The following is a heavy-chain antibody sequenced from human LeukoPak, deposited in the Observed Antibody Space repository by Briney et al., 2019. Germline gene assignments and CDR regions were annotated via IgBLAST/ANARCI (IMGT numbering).Heavy chain of an antibody. CDR3: VGGNRGYYYDTSGYYVESFDI. CDR2: ISKSSTFI. D-gene: IGHD3-22*01. J-gene: IGHJ3*02. Sequence: GGSLRLSCVASGLPFSEYSMNWVRQAPGKGLEWVSCISKSSTFIHYADSVKGRFTISRDNAKNSLFLQMNSLRVEDTAVYYCVGGNRGYYYDTSGYYVESFDIWGQGTMVTVSS. CDR1: GLPFSEYS. V-gene: IGHV3-21*01.